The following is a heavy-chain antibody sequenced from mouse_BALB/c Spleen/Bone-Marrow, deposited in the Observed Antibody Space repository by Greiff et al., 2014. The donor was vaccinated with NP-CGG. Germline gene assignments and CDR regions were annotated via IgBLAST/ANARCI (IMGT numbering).Heavy chain of an antibody. CDR3: ARSAYYGTNYGAMDY. CDR1: GYAFSNSW. CDR2: IYPGDGDT. J-gene: IGHJ4*01. V-gene: IGHV1-82*01. Sequence: QVQLKESGPELVKPGASVKISCKASGYAFSNSWMNWVKQRPGQGLEWIGRIYPGDGDTNYNGKFKGKATLTADESSSTAYMQLSSLTSVDSAVYFCARSAYYGTNYGAMDYWGQGTSVTVSS. D-gene: IGHD1-1*01.